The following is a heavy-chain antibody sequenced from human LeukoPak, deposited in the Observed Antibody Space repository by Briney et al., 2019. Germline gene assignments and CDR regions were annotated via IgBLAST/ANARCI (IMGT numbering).Heavy chain of an antibody. CDR1: GGSISSYY. D-gene: IGHD2-21*02. Sequence: SETLSLTCTVSGGSISSYYWSWIRQPPGKGLEWIGYIYYSGSTNYNPSLKSRVTISVDTSKNQFSLKLSSVTAADTAAYYCARHPMTANNWFDPWGQGTLVTVSS. V-gene: IGHV4-59*08. CDR3: ARHPMTANNWFDP. J-gene: IGHJ5*02. CDR2: IYYSGST.